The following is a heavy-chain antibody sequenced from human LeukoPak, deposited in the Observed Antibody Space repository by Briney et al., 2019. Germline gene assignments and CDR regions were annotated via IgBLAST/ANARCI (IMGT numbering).Heavy chain of an antibody. Sequence: RASVKVSCKASGYTFIAYQMHWLRQAPRQGLERMGWINPNNGGTNYAQKFQGRVTMTRDTSIRTAYMEVSSLRSDDTAVYYCAREWELNTQTDGMDVWGQGTSVTVSS. J-gene: IGHJ6*02. V-gene: IGHV1-2*02. D-gene: IGHD1-26*01. CDR3: AREWELNTQTDGMDV. CDR2: INPNNGGT. CDR1: GYTFIAYQ.